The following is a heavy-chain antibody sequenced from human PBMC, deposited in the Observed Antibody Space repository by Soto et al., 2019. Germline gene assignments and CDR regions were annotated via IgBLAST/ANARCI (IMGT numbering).Heavy chain of an antibody. V-gene: IGHV4-30-4*01. J-gene: IGHJ5*02. Sequence: SETLSLTCTVSGASISSRENYWSWIRQTPGKALEWIGYISYTGATHYNPSVRSRVTISMDTSKSQISLKLSSVTAADAAVYYCDRNSVQFLFDTWGQGTLVTVSS. CDR2: ISYTGAT. D-gene: IGHD3-3*01. CDR1: GASISSRENY. CDR3: DRNSVQFLFDT.